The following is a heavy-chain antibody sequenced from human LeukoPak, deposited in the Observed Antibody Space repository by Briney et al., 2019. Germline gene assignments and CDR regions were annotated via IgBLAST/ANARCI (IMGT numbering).Heavy chain of an antibody. J-gene: IGHJ3*02. V-gene: IGHV1-18*01. CDR1: GYTFTSYG. Sequence: ASVEVSCKASGYTFTSYGISWVRQAPGQGLEWMGWISAYNGNTNYAQKLQGRVTMTTDTSTSTAYMELSSLRSEDTAIYYCARIRDGYNDAYDIWGQGTVVTVPS. D-gene: IGHD5-24*01. CDR2: ISAYNGNT. CDR3: ARIRDGYNDAYDI.